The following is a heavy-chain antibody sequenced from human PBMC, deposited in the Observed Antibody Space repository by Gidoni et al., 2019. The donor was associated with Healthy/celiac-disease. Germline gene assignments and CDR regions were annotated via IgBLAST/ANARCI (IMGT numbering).Heavy chain of an antibody. V-gene: IGHV3-48*03. CDR3: AAEGRPTLLWFGELLPRENWFDP. CDR1: GFTFSSYE. Sequence: EVQLVESGGGLVQPGGSLRLSCAASGFTFSSYEMNWVRQAPGKGLEWVSNSSSSGSTIYYADSVKGRFTISRDNAKNSLYLQMNSLRAEDTAVYYCAAEGRPTLLWFGELLPRENWFDPWGQGTLVTVSS. J-gene: IGHJ5*02. D-gene: IGHD3-10*01. CDR2: SSSSGSTI.